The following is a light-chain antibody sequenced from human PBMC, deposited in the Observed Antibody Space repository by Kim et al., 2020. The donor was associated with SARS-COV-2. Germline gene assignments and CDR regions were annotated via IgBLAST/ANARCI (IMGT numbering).Light chain of an antibody. CDR1: F. CDR2: GTS. V-gene: IGKV3-20*01. CDR3: QQYGDTKT. J-gene: IGKJ1*01. Sequence: FLAWYQQKPGQAPRLLIYGTSTRATGIPDRFSGSGSGTDFTLTISRLEPEDFAVYYCQQYGDTKTFGQGTKV.